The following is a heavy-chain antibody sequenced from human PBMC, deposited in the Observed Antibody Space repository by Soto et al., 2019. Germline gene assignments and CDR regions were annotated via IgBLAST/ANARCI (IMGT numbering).Heavy chain of an antibody. Sequence: GGCLRLSCLGSGFTFSDSVMSCVRQAPGKGLEWLSVMSGDGRTRYALSVTGRFTISRDNSKNTLYLQMRSLRAEDAAAYYCVKWHTSNFDSLPFHGFDLSGPGSQVTVFS. D-gene: IGHD3-22*01. CDR3: VKWHTSNFDSLPFHGFDL. V-gene: IGHV3-23*01. CDR1: GFTFSDSV. J-gene: IGHJ4*02. CDR2: MSGDGRT.